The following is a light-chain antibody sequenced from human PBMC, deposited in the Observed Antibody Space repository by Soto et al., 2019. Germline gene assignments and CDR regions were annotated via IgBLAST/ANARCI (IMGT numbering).Light chain of an antibody. J-gene: IGLJ2*01. CDR3: SSYTSSSAYVV. V-gene: IGLV2-14*03. Sequence: QSALTQPASVSGSPGQSITISCTGTSSNVGGYNYVSWYQQHPGKAPKLMIYDVNNRPSGVSNRFSGSKSDNTASLTISGLQAEDEAEYYCSSYTSSSAYVVFGGGTQLTVL. CDR1: SSNVGGYNY. CDR2: DVN.